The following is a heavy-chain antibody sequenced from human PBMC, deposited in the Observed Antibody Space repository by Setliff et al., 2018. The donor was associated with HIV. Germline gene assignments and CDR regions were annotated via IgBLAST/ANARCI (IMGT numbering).Heavy chain of an antibody. CDR2: IKQDGSEK. CDR3: ARDYQVSGAVVTAN. J-gene: IGHJ4*02. CDR1: GFTFSSYW. V-gene: IGHV3-7*03. D-gene: IGHD2-21*02. Sequence: PGGSLRLSCAASGFTFSSYWMTWVRQAPGKGLEWVANIKQDGSEKYYVDSVKGRFTISRDNTKNSLYLQMNSLRAEDTAVYYCARDYQVSGAVVTANWGQGTLVTVSS.